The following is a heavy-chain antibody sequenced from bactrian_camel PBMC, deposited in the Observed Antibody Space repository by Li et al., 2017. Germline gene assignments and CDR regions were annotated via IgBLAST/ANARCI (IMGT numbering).Heavy chain of an antibody. CDR2: IDSAGRT. D-gene: IGHD1*01. CDR1: GSTAGAYN. Sequence: HVQLVESGGGSVQAGESLRLTYAASGSTAGAYNMGWFRQSPGKSREGVAVIDSAGRTSYADSVKGRFTISKDNAKFTLYLQMNSLKPDDTAVYYCAATGQMLSVAGCRTQGTQVT. V-gene: IGHV3S53*01. J-gene: IGHJ4*01.